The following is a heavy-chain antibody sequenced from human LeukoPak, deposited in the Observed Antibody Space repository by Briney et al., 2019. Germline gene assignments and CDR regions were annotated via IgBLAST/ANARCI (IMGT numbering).Heavy chain of an antibody. CDR3: ARDLAFLPVPAANGWLDP. V-gene: IGHV1-18*01. Sequence: ASVKVSCKASGYTFTDHGISWVRQAPGQGLEWMGWISTYNGDTEYAQKFQGRVTITSDTSTNTAYMEVRSLKSDDTALYYCARDLAFLPVPAANGWLDPWGQGTLVTVSS. CDR2: ISTYNGDT. J-gene: IGHJ5*02. CDR1: GYTFTDHG. D-gene: IGHD6-19*01.